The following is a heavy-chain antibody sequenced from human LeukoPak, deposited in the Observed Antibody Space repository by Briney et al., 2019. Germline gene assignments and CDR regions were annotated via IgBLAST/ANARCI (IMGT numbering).Heavy chain of an antibody. V-gene: IGHV4-31*03. J-gene: IGHJ3*02. D-gene: IGHD3-3*01. CDR2: IYYSGST. Sequence: PSETLSLTCTVSGGSISSGGYYWSWIRQHPGKGLEWIGYIYYSGSTYYNPSLKSRVTISVDTSKNQFSLKLSSVTAADTAVYYCARANIYVLRFLEWLEGAPGNAFDIWGQGTMVTVSS. CDR3: ARANIYVLRFLEWLEGAPGNAFDI. CDR1: GGSISSGGYY.